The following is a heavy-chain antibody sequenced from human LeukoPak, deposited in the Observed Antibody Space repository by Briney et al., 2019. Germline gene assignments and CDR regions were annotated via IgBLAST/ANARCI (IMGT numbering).Heavy chain of an antibody. CDR1: GYTFTSYG. CDR3: ARDQRGRVRGYSYGIFDY. Sequence: ASVKVSCKASGYTFTSYGISWVRQAPGQGLEWMGWISAYNSNTNYAQKLQGRVTMTTDTSTSTAYMELRSLRSDDTAVYYCARDQRGRVRGYSYGIFDYWGQGTLVTVSS. V-gene: IGHV1-18*01. D-gene: IGHD5-18*01. J-gene: IGHJ4*02. CDR2: ISAYNSNT.